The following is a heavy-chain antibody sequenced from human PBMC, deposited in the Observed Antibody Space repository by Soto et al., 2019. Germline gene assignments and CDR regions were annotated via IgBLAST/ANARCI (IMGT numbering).Heavy chain of an antibody. V-gene: IGHV3-74*01. CDR3: ARTSLVVPAATREDY. Sequence: EVQLVESGGGLVQPGGSLRLSCAASVFSFSSYWMHWVRQAPKKGLVWVSRINSDGSSTSYADSVKGRFTISRDNAKNTVYLQMNSLRAEDTALYYCARTSLVVPAATREDYWGQGTLVTVSS. CDR1: VFSFSSYW. J-gene: IGHJ4*02. D-gene: IGHD2-15*01. CDR2: INSDGSST.